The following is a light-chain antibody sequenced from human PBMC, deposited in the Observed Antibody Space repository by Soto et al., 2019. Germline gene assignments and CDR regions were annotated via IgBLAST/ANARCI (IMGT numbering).Light chain of an antibody. Sequence: DIQLTQSPSSLSASVGDRISITCRTSQDVGYYLNWYQERPGKAPKVLIYAVSELERGVPSRFSGSGSGTDFTLTISSLEPEDFAVYYCQQRSNWPPSITFGQGTRLEIK. CDR3: QQRSNWPPSIT. J-gene: IGKJ5*01. CDR2: AVS. CDR1: QDVGYY. V-gene: IGKV1-17*01.